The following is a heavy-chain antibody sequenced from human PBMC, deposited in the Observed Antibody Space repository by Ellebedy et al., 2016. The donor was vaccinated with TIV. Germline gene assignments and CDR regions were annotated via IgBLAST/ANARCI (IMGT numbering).Heavy chain of an antibody. CDR2: IYPGDSDT. CDR3: ARRPSPLPGIAHYYFDY. D-gene: IGHD6-13*01. Sequence: GESLKISCKGSGYSFTSYWIGWVRQMPGKGLEWMGIIYPGDSDTRYSPSFQGQVTISADKSISTAYLQWSSLKSSDTAMYYCARRPSPLPGIAHYYFDYWGQGTLVTVSS. V-gene: IGHV5-51*01. CDR1: GYSFTSYW. J-gene: IGHJ4*02.